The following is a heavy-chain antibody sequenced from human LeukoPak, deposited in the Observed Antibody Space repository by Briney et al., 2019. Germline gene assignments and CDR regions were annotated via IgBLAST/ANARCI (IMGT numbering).Heavy chain of an antibody. Sequence: SETLSLTCTVSGGSIGSHYWTWIRQTPGKGLEWIGYVYDIGSTKYNPPLKSRVTISVDTSKNQFSLRLSSVTAADTAVYYCASGYSYGYDYWGQGTLVTVSS. J-gene: IGHJ4*02. CDR1: GGSIGSHY. CDR3: ASGYSYGYDY. D-gene: IGHD5-18*01. CDR2: VYDIGST. V-gene: IGHV4-59*08.